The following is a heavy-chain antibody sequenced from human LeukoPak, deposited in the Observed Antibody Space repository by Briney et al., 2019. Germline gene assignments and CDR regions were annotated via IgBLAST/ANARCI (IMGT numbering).Heavy chain of an antibody. CDR3: AKFRGDSSGLEFDY. Sequence: GGSLRLSCAASGFTFSSYAMSWVRQAPGKGLEWVSAISGSGGSTYYADSVKGRFTISRDNSKNTLYLHMNSLRAEDTAVYYCAKFRGDSSGLEFDYWGQGTLVTVSS. CDR1: GFTFSSYA. CDR2: ISGSGGST. V-gene: IGHV3-23*01. D-gene: IGHD3-22*01. J-gene: IGHJ4*02.